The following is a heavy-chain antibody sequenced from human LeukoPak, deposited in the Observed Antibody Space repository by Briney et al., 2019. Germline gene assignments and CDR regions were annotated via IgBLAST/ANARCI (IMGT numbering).Heavy chain of an antibody. CDR1: GSTFSSYA. D-gene: IGHD3-22*01. CDR3: GRDGTYYYDSSGYYYYY. V-gene: IGHV3-30-3*01. CDR2: ISYDGSNK. J-gene: IGHJ4*02. Sequence: GRSLRLSCAASGSTFSSYAMRWVRQAPGKGLEWVAVISYDGSNKYYADSVKGRFTISRDNSKNTLYLQMNSLRAEDTAVYYCGRDGTYYYDSSGYYYYYWGQGTLVTVSS.